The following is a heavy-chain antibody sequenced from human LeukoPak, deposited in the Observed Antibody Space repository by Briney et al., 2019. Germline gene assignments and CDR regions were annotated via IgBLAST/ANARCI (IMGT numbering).Heavy chain of an antibody. CDR2: INPNNGGT. J-gene: IGHJ4*02. CDR3: ARVPYSSGWYVIDY. D-gene: IGHD6-19*01. Sequence: ASVKVSCKASGFTFTGYYMHWVRQAPGQGLEWMGWINPNNGGTNYAQKFQGSVTMTRDTSVSTAYMELSRLTSDDTAVYYCARVPYSSGWYVIDYWGQGTLVTVSS. CDR1: GFTFTGYY. V-gene: IGHV1-2*02.